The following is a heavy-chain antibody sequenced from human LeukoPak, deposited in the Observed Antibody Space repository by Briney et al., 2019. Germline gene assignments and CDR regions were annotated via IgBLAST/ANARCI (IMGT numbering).Heavy chain of an antibody. D-gene: IGHD6-13*01. J-gene: IGHJ4*02. CDR3: AREGLLGRIAAAVDY. Sequence: SETLSLTCTVSGGSISSYYWGWIRQPPGKGLEWIGSIYYSGSTYYNPSLKSRVTISVDTSKNQFSLKLSSVTAADTAVYYCAREGLLGRIAAAVDYWGQGTLVTVSS. V-gene: IGHV4-39*07. CDR2: IYYSGST. CDR1: GGSISSYY.